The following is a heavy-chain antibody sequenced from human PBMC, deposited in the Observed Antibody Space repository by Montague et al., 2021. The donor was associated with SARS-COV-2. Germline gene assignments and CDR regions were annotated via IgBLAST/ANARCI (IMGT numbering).Heavy chain of an antibody. CDR1: GDSVSSNSAT. CDR2: TYYRSKWYN. Sequence: CAISGDSVSSNSATWNWVRQSPSRGLEWLGRTYYRSKWYNDYAVSVRGRVTINPDTSKNQFSLQLNSVTPEATAIYYCTSGREGNYNVMDVWGQGTTVTVSS. CDR3: TSGREGNYNVMDV. J-gene: IGHJ6*02. D-gene: IGHD1-1*01. V-gene: IGHV6-1*01.